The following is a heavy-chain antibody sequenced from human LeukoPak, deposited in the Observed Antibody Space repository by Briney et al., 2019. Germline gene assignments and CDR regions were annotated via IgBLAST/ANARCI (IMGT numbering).Heavy chain of an antibody. CDR3: AKRKQQLPQGYYYYYMDV. D-gene: IGHD6-13*01. J-gene: IGHJ6*03. CDR1: GFTFSSYA. CDR2: ISGSGGST. V-gene: IGHV3-23*01. Sequence: PGGSLRLSCAASGFTFSSYAMSWVRQAPGKGLEWVSAISGSGGSTYYADSVKGRFTISRDNSKNTLYLQMNSLRAEDTAVYYCAKRKQQLPQGYYYYYMDVWGKGTTVTVSS.